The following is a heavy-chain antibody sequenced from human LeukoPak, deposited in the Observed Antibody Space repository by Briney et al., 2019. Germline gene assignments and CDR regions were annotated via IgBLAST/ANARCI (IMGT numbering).Heavy chain of an antibody. CDR1: GGSISSYY. D-gene: IGHD3-3*01. CDR2: IDTSGST. J-gene: IGHJ4*02. V-gene: IGHV4-4*07. CDR3: ARGPGRLSGYYSFDY. Sequence: SETLSLTCTVSGGSISSYYWSWIRQPAGKGLGWIARIDTSGSTNYNPSLKTRVTISVDTSKNQFSLKLSSVTAADTAVYYCARGPGRLSGYYSFDYWGQGTLVTVSS.